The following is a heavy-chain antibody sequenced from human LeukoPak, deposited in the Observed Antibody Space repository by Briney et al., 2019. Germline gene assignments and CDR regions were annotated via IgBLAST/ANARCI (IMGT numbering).Heavy chain of an antibody. D-gene: IGHD6-13*01. CDR2: FSATDGSA. V-gene: IGHV3-23*01. Sequence: GGSLRLSCAAPGFTVSSYGMTWVRQAPGKGLEWVSAFSATDGSAQYAESVKGRFTISRDNSKNSLYLQMNSLRDEDTAVYYCAKARIASAGTGAFDVWGQGTMVTVSS. CDR1: GFTVSSYG. CDR3: AKARIASAGTGAFDV. J-gene: IGHJ3*01.